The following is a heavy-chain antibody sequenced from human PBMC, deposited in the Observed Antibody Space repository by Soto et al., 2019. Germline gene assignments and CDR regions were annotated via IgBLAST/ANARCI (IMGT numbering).Heavy chain of an antibody. CDR1: GGSISSYY. Sequence: PSETLSLTCTVSGGSISSYYWSWIRQPPGKGLEWIGYIYYSGSTNYNPSLKSRVTISVDTSKNQFSLKLSSVTAADTAVYYCARQTWAVAAPTGPYYFDYWGQGTLVTVSS. V-gene: IGHV4-59*08. CDR3: ARQTWAVAAPTGPYYFDY. J-gene: IGHJ4*02. D-gene: IGHD6-19*01. CDR2: IYYSGST.